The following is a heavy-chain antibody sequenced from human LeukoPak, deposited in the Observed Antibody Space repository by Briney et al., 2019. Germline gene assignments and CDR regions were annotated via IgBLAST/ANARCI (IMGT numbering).Heavy chain of an antibody. CDR2: ISGSGGST. V-gene: IGHV3-23*01. Sequence: GGSLRLSCAASGFTFSSYGMSWVRQAPGKGLEWVSAISGSGGSTFYADSVKGRFTISRDNSKNTLYLQMSSLRAEDTAVYYCAKYGKGGGSYYNEYYYYYYMDVWGKGTTVTISS. CDR1: GFTFSSYG. CDR3: AKYGKGGGSYYNEYYYYYYMDV. D-gene: IGHD3-10*01. J-gene: IGHJ6*03.